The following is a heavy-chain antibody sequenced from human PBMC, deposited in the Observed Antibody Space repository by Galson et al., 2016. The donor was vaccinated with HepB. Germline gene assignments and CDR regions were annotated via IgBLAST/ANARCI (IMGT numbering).Heavy chain of an antibody. CDR1: GGSISSSPFY. Sequence: SETLSLTCTVSGGSISSSPFYWGWFRQPPGKGLEWIGNIYYSGTTYYNPSLESRVTISVDTSKNQFSLRLSSVTAADTATYFCARSGLQFWLDRFDYWSQGTLVTVSS. CDR3: ARSGLQFWLDRFDY. CDR2: IYYSGTT. V-gene: IGHV4-39*01. D-gene: IGHD4-11*01. J-gene: IGHJ4*02.